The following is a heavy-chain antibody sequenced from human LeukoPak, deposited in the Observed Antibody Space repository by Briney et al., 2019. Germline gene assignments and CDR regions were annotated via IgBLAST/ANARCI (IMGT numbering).Heavy chain of an antibody. Sequence: ASVKVSCKASGYTFTAYYIHWVRQAPGQGLEWMGWINPNSGDTNFAQQFQGRVTMTRDTSISTAYMELSRLRSDDTAVYYCARGMTKTDDYWGQGTLVSVSS. D-gene: IGHD1-1*01. V-gene: IGHV1-2*02. J-gene: IGHJ4*02. CDR3: ARGMTKTDDY. CDR1: GYTFTAYY. CDR2: INPNSGDT.